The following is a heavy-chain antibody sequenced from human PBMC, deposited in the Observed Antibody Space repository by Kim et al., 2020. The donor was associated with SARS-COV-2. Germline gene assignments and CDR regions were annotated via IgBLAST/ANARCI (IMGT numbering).Heavy chain of an antibody. J-gene: IGHJ4*02. Sequence: DSVKGRFTISGDNAKDSLYLPMNSLRADDTAVYCCARDWTEDDWGSTTLDYWGQGTLVTVSS. V-gene: IGHV3-11*05. CDR3: ARDWTEDDWGSTTLDY. D-gene: IGHD7-27*01.